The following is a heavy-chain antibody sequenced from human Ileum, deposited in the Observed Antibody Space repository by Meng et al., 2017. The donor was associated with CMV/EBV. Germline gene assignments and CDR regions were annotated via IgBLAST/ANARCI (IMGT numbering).Heavy chain of an antibody. V-gene: IGHV3-7*01. CDR3: ARDRTPYYDCWRGYYLRPSWFDP. J-gene: IGHJ5*02. CDR1: GLTFSSYW. CDR2: IEQDGSEK. Sequence: GGPLRLSCAASGLTFSSYWMSGVREAQGKGLEGVANIEQDGSEKYYVDSVKGRFTISRDNAKNSLYLQMKILRAEDRAVYYCARDRTPYYDCWRGYYLRPSWFDPWGQGTLVTVSS. D-gene: IGHD3-3*01.